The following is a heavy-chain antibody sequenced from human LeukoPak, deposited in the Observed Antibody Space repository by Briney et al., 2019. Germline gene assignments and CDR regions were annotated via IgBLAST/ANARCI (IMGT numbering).Heavy chain of an antibody. Sequence: SVKVSCKASGGTFSSYAISWLRQAPGQGLEWMGRIIPILGIANYAQKFQGRVTITADKSTSTAYMELSSLRSEDTAVYYCARSGSYYYYGMDVWGQGTTVTVSS. CDR1: GGTFSSYA. D-gene: IGHD1-14*01. J-gene: IGHJ6*02. CDR3: ARSGSYYYYGMDV. V-gene: IGHV1-69*04. CDR2: IIPILGIA.